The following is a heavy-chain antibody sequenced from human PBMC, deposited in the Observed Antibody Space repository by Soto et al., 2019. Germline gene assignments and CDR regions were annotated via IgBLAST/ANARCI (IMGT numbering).Heavy chain of an antibody. V-gene: IGHV4-34*01. Sequence: SETLSLTCAVYGGSFSGYYWSWIRQPPGKGLEWIGEINHSGSTNYNPSLKSRVTISVDTSKNQFSLKLSSVTAADTAVYYCARVRLNNWFDPWGQGTLVTVSS. CDR3: ARVRLNNWFDP. J-gene: IGHJ5*02. CDR2: INHSGST. D-gene: IGHD3-16*01. CDR1: GGSFSGYY.